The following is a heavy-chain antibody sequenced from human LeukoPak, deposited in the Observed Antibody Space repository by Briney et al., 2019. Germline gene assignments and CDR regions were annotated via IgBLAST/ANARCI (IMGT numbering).Heavy chain of an antibody. V-gene: IGHV3-21*04. CDR3: ASTTRGGTYHYYMDV. Sequence: PGGSLRLSCAASGFTFSSYSMNWVRQAPGKGLEWVSCISSSSSYIYYADSVKGRFTISRYNAKNSLYLQMNSLRAEDTAVYYCASTTRGGTYHYYMDVWGKGTTVTISS. CDR2: ISSSSSYI. CDR1: GFTFSSYS. D-gene: IGHD1-1*01. J-gene: IGHJ6*03.